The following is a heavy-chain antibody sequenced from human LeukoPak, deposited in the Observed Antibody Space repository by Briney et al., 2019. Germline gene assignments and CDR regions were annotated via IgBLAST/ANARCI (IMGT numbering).Heavy chain of an antibody. CDR3: ARDRWLQSQRYFDY. CDR2: ISTSSSYI. V-gene: IGHV3-21*01. CDR1: GFTFGSYS. J-gene: IGHJ4*02. Sequence: GGSLRLSCAASGFTFGSYSMNWVRQAPGKGLEWVSSISTSSSYIYYADSVKGRFTISRDNAKNSLYVQMDSLRAEDTAVYYCARDRWLQSQRYFDYWGQGILVTVSS. D-gene: IGHD5-24*01.